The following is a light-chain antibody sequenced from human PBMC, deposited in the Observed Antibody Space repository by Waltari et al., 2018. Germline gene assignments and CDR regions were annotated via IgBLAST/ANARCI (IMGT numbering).Light chain of an antibody. CDR3: QSSDSRGGSYV. J-gene: IGLJ1*01. Sequence: YELTQPPSVSVSPGQTARITCSGDALPKLFTYWYQQKPGQAPVSVIYQGTEMPPGIPGRFSGSSSGTTVTLTISGVRTEDEAYYYCQSSDSRGGSYVFGTGTKVTVL. V-gene: IGLV3-25*03. CDR2: QGT. CDR1: ALPKLF.